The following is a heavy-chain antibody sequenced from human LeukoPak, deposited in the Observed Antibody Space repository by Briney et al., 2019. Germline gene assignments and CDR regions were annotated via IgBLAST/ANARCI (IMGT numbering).Heavy chain of an antibody. J-gene: IGHJ3*02. CDR3: ARDLIQPYAFDI. V-gene: IGHV1-69*13. CDR2: IIPIFGTA. D-gene: IGHD5-18*01. Sequence: ASVKVSCKASGGTFSSYAISWVRQAPGQGLEWMGGIIPIFGTANYAQKFQGRVTITADESTSTAYMELSSLRSEDTAVYYCARDLIQPYAFDIWGQGTMVTVSS. CDR1: GGTFSSYA.